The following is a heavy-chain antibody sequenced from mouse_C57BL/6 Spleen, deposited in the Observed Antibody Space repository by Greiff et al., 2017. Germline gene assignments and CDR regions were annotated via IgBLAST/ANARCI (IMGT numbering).Heavy chain of an antibody. CDR3: ARQGTGWYCDV. Sequence: EVKVVESGGGLVKPGGSLKLSCAASGFTFSSYTMSWVRQTPEKRLEWVATISGGGGNYYYPDSGKGRFTISRDNAKNTLYLQMSSLRSEDTALYYCARQGTGWYCDVWGTGTTVTVSS. CDR1: GFTFSSYT. V-gene: IGHV5-9*01. J-gene: IGHJ1*03. D-gene: IGHD3-3*01. CDR2: ISGGGGNY.